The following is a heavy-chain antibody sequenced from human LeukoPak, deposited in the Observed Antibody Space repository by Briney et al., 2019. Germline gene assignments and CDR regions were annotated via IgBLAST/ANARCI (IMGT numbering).Heavy chain of an antibody. Sequence: GASVKVSCKASGGTFSSYAISWVRQAPGQGLEWMGGIIPIFGTANYAQKFQGRVTITADESTGTAYMELSSLRSEETAVYYCAYGDDSSGYYPRTDYYYYMDVWGKGTTVTISS. CDR3: AYGDDSSGYYPRTDYYYYMDV. CDR2: IIPIFGTA. D-gene: IGHD3-22*01. J-gene: IGHJ6*03. V-gene: IGHV1-69*13. CDR1: GGTFSSYA.